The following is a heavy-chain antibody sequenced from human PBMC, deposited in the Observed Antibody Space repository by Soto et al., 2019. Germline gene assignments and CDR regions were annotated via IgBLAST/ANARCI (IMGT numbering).Heavy chain of an antibody. V-gene: IGHV4-31*03. CDR2: IFYTGST. D-gene: IGHD4-17*01. CDR1: GGPINSASYH. J-gene: IGHJ4*02. CDR3: ARLDYGDSAFDS. Sequence: KTSETLSLTCSVSGGPINSASYHWSWLRQHPGKGLEFIGYIFYTGSTYYNPSLETRVTISVDTSKNHVSLRLNAVTAADTAVYYCARLDYGDSAFDSWGRGTLVTVSS.